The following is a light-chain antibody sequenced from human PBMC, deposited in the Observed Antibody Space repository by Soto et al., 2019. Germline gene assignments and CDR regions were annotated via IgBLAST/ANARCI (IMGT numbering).Light chain of an antibody. V-gene: IGLV2-14*01. J-gene: IGLJ3*02. Sequence: QSALTQPASVSGSPGQSITISCTGTSSDVGAYNYVSWYRQHPGKVPKLMIYEVTNRPSGVYNRFSGSKSGSTASLTISGLQAEDEADYYCSSYTSSSTLVFGGGTKLTVL. CDR2: EVT. CDR1: SSDVGAYNY. CDR3: SSYTSSSTLV.